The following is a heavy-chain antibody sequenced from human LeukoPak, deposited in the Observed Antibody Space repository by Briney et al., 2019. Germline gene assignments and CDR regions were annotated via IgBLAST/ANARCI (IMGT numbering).Heavy chain of an antibody. D-gene: IGHD1-7*01. V-gene: IGHV1-69*04. CDR2: IIPILGIA. CDR3: ARHGITGTTIDY. J-gene: IGHJ4*02. Sequence: GASVKVSCKASGGTFSSYAISWVRQAPGQGLEWMGRIIPILGIANYAQKFQGRVTITADKSTSTAYMELRSLRSDDTAVYYCARHGITGTTIDYWGQGTLVTVSS. CDR1: GGTFSSYA.